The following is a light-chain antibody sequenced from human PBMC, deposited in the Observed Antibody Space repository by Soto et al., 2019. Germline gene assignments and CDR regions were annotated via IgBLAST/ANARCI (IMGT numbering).Light chain of an antibody. CDR1: QSVSLS. Sequence: EIVLTQSPATLSFSPGGRATLSCRASQSVSLSLAWYQQKPGQAPRLLIYDASKRASGFPARFSGSGSGTDFTLTISSLEPEDFAVYYCQERTGWPPWTFGQGTKVDI. J-gene: IGKJ1*01. V-gene: IGKV3-11*01. CDR2: DAS. CDR3: QERTGWPPWT.